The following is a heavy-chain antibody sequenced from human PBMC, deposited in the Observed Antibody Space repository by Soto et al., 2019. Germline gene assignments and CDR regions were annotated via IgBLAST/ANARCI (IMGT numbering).Heavy chain of an antibody. V-gene: IGHV4-31*03. J-gene: IGHJ6*02. D-gene: IGHD5-18*01. CDR2: IYYSGST. CDR1: GDSISSAGYY. CDR3: ARAWYSYGYDYYYGMDV. Sequence: PSETLSLSCTVSGDSISSAGYYWTWIRKHPGKGLEWIGYIYYSGSTYYNPSLKSRVTISVDTSKNQFSLKLSSVTAADTAVYYCARAWYSYGYDYYYGMDVWGQGTTVTVSS.